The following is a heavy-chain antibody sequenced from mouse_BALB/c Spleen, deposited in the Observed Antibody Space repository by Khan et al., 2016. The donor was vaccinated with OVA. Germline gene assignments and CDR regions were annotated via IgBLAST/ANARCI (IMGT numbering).Heavy chain of an antibody. CDR1: GFTFSSFG. D-gene: IGHD2-14*01. CDR3: ARSLGTTWYVAV. J-gene: IGHJ1*03. V-gene: IGHV5-17*02. Sequence: EVELVESGGGLVQPGGSRKLPCTAPGFTFSSFGMHWVRQAPAKGLVWVAYISSGSATIYYADIVKGRFTISRDNPKNTLFLQMTSLRSEDKAMCYCARSLGTTWYVAVWGTATAVAGSS. CDR2: ISSGSATI.